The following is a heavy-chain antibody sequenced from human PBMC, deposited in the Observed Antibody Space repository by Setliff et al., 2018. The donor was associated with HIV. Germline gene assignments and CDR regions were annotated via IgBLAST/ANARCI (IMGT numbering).Heavy chain of an antibody. J-gene: IGHJ4*02. CDR2: VYFSGTA. Sequence: SETLSLTCSVSGGSMSGYYWSWIRQPPGNGLEYIGDVYFSGTANYNSSLKSRVTISIDTSRSHFSLRLTSVTAADTAVYYCARRRSVALSPFDYWGQGARVTVSS. CDR1: GGSMSGYY. V-gene: IGHV4-59*08. CDR3: ARRRSVALSPFDY.